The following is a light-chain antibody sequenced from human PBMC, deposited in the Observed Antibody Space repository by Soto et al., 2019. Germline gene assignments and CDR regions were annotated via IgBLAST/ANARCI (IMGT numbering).Light chain of an antibody. Sequence: VTTQSPGTLSVSPGERATLSCRASQSVSSYSFAWYQQQPGQAPRLVMYGTCNRATSIPDRFSGSGSGTDFTLTISRLEPEDFAVYYCQQYDSSPRTFGQGTKVDIK. J-gene: IGKJ1*01. CDR3: QQYDSSPRT. CDR2: GTC. CDR1: QSVSSYS. V-gene: IGKV3-20*01.